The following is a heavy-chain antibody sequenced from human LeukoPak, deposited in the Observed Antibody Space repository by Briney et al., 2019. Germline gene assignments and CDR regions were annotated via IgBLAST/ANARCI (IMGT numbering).Heavy chain of an antibody. CDR1: GYTFTGYY. J-gene: IGHJ4*02. V-gene: IGHV1-2*02. CDR3: ASYRDPGRQVTTIVY. CDR2: INPNSGGT. Sequence: ASVKVSCKASGYTFTGYYMHWVRQAPGQGLEWMGWINPNSGGTNYAQKFQSRVTMTRDTSISTAYMELSRLRSDDTAVYYCASYRDPGRQVTTIVYWGQGTLVTVSS. D-gene: IGHD4-11*01.